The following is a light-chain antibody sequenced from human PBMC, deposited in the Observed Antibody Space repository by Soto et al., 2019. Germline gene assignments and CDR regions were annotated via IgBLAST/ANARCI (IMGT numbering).Light chain of an antibody. CDR3: QQYGNSRWT. V-gene: IGKV3-20*01. Sequence: EIVLTQSPGTLSLSPGERATLSCRASQSVSSRYLARYQQKPGQAPRLFISGASTRATGIPDRFSGSGSGTDFTLTISRLEPEDFGVYYCQQYGNSRWTFGQGTKVEIK. J-gene: IGKJ1*01. CDR2: GAS. CDR1: QSVSSRY.